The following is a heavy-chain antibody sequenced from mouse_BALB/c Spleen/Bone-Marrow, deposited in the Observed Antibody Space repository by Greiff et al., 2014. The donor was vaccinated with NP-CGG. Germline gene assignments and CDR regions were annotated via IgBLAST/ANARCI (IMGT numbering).Heavy chain of an antibody. CDR2: INPSNGVT. CDR1: GYTFTNYY. V-gene: IGHV1S81*02. D-gene: IGHD1-2*01. J-gene: IGHJ1*01. Sequence: QVQLKHSGAELVKPGASVKLSCKVSGYTFTNYYVYWVKQRPGQGLEWIGEINPSNGVTNFNEKFMIKATLTVDSSSSTAYMHLSSLTSEDSAVYYCTRSGFYGYGTYFDVWGAGTTVTVSS. CDR3: TRSGFYGYGTYFDV.